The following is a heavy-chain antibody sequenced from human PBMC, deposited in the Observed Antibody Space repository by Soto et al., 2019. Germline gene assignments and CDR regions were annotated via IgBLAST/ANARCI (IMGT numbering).Heavy chain of an antibody. D-gene: IGHD3-16*01. CDR2: IKHDGNEK. Sequence: GGSLGLSCAASGFLFTSYGMSWVRKAPGKGLEWVASIKHDGNEKYYVDPVKGRFTISRDNAKNSVYLQMNSLRAEDTAVYYCARVRYYDRNFDYWGQGTLVTVSS. V-gene: IGHV3-7*05. J-gene: IGHJ4*02. CDR3: ARVRYYDRNFDY. CDR1: GFLFTSYG.